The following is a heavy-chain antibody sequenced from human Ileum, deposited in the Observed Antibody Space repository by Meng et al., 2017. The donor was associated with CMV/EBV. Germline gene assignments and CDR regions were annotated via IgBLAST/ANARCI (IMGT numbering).Heavy chain of an antibody. J-gene: IGHJ4*02. D-gene: IGHD1-26*01. CDR2: SSQSGTT. CDR3: ARGRDFWWEMDY. Sequence: QLPLRQCGAGLLKPSGTLSPTCAFYSGALSDFFGGWIRTPTGKGPEWIGESSQSGTTKSNPSLKSRVTISVDASKNQFSLNMRSVTAADTAVYYCARGRDFWWEMDYTGQGTLVTVSS. CDR1: SGALSDFF. V-gene: IGHV4-34*01.